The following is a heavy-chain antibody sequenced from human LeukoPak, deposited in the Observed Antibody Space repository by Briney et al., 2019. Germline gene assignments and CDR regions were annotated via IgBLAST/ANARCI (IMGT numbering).Heavy chain of an antibody. CDR3: ARVPKDFWSGFDY. V-gene: IGHV4-34*01. Sequence: SETLSLTCAVYGGSFSGYYWSLIRQPPGKGLEWIGEINHSGSTNYNPSLKSRVTISVDTSKNQLSLKLSSVTAADTAVYYCARVPKDFWSGFDYWGQGTLVTVSS. D-gene: IGHD3-3*01. J-gene: IGHJ4*02. CDR1: GGSFSGYY. CDR2: INHSGST.